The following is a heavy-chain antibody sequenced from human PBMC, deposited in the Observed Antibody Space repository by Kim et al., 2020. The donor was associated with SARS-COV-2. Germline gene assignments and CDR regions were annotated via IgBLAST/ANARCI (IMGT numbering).Heavy chain of an antibody. V-gene: IGHV1-2*02. CDR3: SKSRAFDY. D-gene: IGHD1-26*01. Sequence: NRGGTRFAQKVQGRVTVTRDTSISTAYMELSGLRSDDTAVYYCSKSRAFDYWGQGTLVTVSS. CDR2: NRGGT. J-gene: IGHJ4*02.